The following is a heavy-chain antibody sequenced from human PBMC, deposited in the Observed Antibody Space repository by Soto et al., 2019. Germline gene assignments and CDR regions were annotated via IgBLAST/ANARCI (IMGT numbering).Heavy chain of an antibody. CDR1: GGSFSGYY. J-gene: IGHJ6*02. CDR2: INHSGST. V-gene: IGHV4-34*01. Sequence: PSETLSLTCAVYGGSFSGYYWSWIRQPPGKXLEWIGEINHSGSTNYNPSLKSRVTISVDTSKNQFSLKLSSVTAADTAVYYCARLGYSSGWYRDYYYYYGMDVWGQGTTVTVSS. CDR3: ARLGYSSGWYRDYYYYYGMDV. D-gene: IGHD6-19*01.